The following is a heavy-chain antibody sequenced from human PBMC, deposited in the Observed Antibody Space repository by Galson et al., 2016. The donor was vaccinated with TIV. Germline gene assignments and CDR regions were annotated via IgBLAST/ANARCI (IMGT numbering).Heavy chain of an antibody. V-gene: IGHV5-51*01. D-gene: IGHD3-3*01. CDR2: IYPGDSDT. Sequence: QSGAEVKKPGESLKIACKTSGYKFSTYWMSWVRQMPGKGPEWVGHIYPGDSDTRYSPSFQCHVTISADKSTDTAYLQWGSLKASDSAIYYCARHGYDFWNGQDYFFYGMDVWGQGTTVIVSS. CDR3: ARHGYDFWNGQDYFFYGMDV. CDR1: GYKFSTYW. J-gene: IGHJ6*02.